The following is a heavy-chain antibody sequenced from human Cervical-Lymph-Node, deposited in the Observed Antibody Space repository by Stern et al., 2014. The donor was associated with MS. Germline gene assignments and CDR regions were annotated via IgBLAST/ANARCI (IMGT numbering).Heavy chain of an antibody. CDR1: GYSFTSYG. Sequence: EQLVESGAEVQKPGASVKVSCKASGYSFTSYGIHWVRQAPGQGLEWMGWLSAYNGNTNYVQKLQGRVTMTTDTSTSTAYMELRSLRSADTAVYYCAREPGFSRVGADYWGQGTLVTVSA. CDR2: LSAYNGNT. D-gene: IGHD1-26*01. V-gene: IGHV1-18*01. J-gene: IGHJ4*02. CDR3: AREPGFSRVGADY.